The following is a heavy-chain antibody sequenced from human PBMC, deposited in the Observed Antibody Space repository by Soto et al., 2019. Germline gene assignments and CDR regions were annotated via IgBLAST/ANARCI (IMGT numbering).Heavy chain of an antibody. CDR3: AGDGYCCGGSCYLGLGPLNPIDAFDI. D-gene: IGHD2-15*01. J-gene: IGHJ3*02. CDR1: GYTFTSYG. V-gene: IGHV1-18*01. CDR2: ISAYNGNT. Sequence: ASVKVSCKASGYTFTSYGISWVRQAPGQGLEWMGWISAYNGNTNYAQKLQGRVTRTTDTSTSTAYMDLRSLRSDATAGYYCAGDGYCCGGSCYLGLGPLNPIDAFDIWGQGTMVTVSS.